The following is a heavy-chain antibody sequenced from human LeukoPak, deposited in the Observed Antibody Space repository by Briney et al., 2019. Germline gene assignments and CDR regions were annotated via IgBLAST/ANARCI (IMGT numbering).Heavy chain of an antibody. CDR1: GFTFSSYW. D-gene: IGHD3-22*01. Sequence: GGSLRLSCAASGFTFSSYWMHWVRQVPGKGLVWVSRISPDGSTTTYADSVKGRFTISRDNAKNTLYLQMNSLRAEDTAVYYCARARDNYDRSGFSALDYWGQGTLVTVSS. V-gene: IGHV3-74*01. CDR3: ARARDNYDRSGFSALDY. CDR2: ISPDGSTT. J-gene: IGHJ4*02.